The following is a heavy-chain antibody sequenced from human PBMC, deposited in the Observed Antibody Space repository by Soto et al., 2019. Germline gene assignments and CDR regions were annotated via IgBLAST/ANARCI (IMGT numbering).Heavy chain of an antibody. Sequence: GGSLRLSCAASGFTFDDYAMHWVRQAPGKGLEWVSGISWNSGSIGYADSVKGRFTISRDNAKNSLYLQMNSLRAEDTALYYCAKGKVEMATNYFDYWGQGTLVTVSS. D-gene: IGHD5-12*01. J-gene: IGHJ4*02. V-gene: IGHV3-9*01. CDR2: ISWNSGSI. CDR1: GFTFDDYA. CDR3: AKGKVEMATNYFDY.